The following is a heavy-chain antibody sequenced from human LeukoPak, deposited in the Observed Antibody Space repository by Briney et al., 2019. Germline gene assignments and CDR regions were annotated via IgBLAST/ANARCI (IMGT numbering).Heavy chain of an antibody. CDR2: ISAYNGNT. CDR3: ARGCSGGSCYSAPFYYYYYGMDV. D-gene: IGHD2-15*01. V-gene: IGHV1-18*01. Sequence: ASVKVSCKASGYTFTSYGISWVRQAPGQGLEWMGWISAYNGNTNYARKLQGRVTMTTDTSTSTAYMELRSLRSDDTAVYYCARGCSGGSCYSAPFYYYYYGMDVWGQGTTVTVSS. J-gene: IGHJ6*02. CDR1: GYTFTSYG.